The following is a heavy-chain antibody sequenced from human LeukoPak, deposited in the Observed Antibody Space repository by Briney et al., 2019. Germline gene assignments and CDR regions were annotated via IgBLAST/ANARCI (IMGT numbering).Heavy chain of an antibody. CDR1: GGTFSSYA. Sequence: ASVKVSCKASGGTFSSYAISWVRQAPGQGLEWMGGIIPIFGTANYAQKFQGRVTITADESTSTAYMELSSLRSEDTAVYYCARIQYCSSTSCMYNWFDPWGQGTLVTVSS. CDR3: ARIQYCSSTSCMYNWFDP. D-gene: IGHD2-2*01. CDR2: IIPIFGTA. V-gene: IGHV1-69*01. J-gene: IGHJ5*02.